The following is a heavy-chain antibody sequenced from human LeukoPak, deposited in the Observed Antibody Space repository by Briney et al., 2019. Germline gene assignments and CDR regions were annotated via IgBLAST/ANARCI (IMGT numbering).Heavy chain of an antibody. Sequence: GESLKISCKGSXYXXNXXXTXXXXXXAXKXXEXXGXXYPGDXDARYSPSFQGQVTISADKSISTAYLQWSSLKASDTAIYYCARLLGGEDDDAFDIWGQGTMITVSS. CDR2: XYPGDXDA. CDR1: XYXXNXXX. CDR3: ARLLGGEDDDAFDI. J-gene: IGHJ3*02. D-gene: IGHD2-15*01. V-gene: IGHV5-51*02.